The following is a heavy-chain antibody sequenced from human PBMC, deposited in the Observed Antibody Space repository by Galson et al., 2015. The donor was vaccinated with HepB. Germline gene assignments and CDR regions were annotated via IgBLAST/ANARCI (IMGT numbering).Heavy chain of an antibody. CDR3: ARDLRTQQLVDY. CDR1: GFTFSSYG. D-gene: IGHD6-13*01. J-gene: IGHJ4*02. V-gene: IGHV3-33*01. Sequence: SLRLSCAASGFTFSSYGMHWVRQAPGKGLEWVAVIWNDGSNKYYADSVKGRFTISRDNSKNTLYLQMNSRRAEDTAVYYCARDLRTQQLVDYWGQGTLVTVSS. CDR2: IWNDGSNK.